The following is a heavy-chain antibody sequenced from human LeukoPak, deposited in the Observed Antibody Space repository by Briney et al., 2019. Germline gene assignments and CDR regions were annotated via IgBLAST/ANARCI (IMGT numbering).Heavy chain of an antibody. CDR1: GGSISSYY. J-gene: IGHJ6*02. V-gene: IGHV4-59*01. CDR3: GRVGGGYYYYYGMDV. D-gene: IGHD3-16*01. Sequence: SETLSLTCTVSGGSISSYYWSWIRQPPGKGLEWIGYIYYSGSTNYNPSLKSRVTISVDTSKNQFSLKLSSVTAGDTAVYYCGRVGGGYYYYYGMDVWGQGTTVTVSS. CDR2: IYYSGST.